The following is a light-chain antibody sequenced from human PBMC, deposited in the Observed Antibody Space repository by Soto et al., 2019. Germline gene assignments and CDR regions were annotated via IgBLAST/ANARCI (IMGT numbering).Light chain of an antibody. V-gene: IGKV3-20*01. CDR2: GAS. CDR3: KQYGSSRT. Sequence: EIVLTQSPGTLSLSPGERATLSCRASQSVSSSYLAWYQQKPGQAPRLLIYGASGRATGIPDRFSGSGSGTYCTLTISRLEPEDFAVYYCKQYGSSRTFGQGTKVEIK. J-gene: IGKJ1*01. CDR1: QSVSSSY.